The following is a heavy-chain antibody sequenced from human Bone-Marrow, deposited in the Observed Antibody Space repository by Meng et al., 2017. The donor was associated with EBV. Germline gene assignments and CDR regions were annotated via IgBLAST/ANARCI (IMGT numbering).Heavy chain of an antibody. J-gene: IGHJ4*02. CDR3: AASPGWWRLDY. CDR1: GASISSGYW. D-gene: IGHD6-19*01. Sequence: QLQLPESGPGLVKPSGTLSLTCAVSGASISSGYWWTWVRQPPGKGLEWIGEVSHSGSTNYNPSLKSRVTISLDKSENQFFLKVTSVTAADTAVYYCAASPGWWRLDYWGQGTLVTAPQ. V-gene: IGHV4-4*02. CDR2: VSHSGST.